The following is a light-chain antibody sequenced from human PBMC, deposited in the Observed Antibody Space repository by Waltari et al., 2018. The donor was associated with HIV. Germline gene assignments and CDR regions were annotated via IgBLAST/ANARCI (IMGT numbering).Light chain of an antibody. CDR3: HQYSTSPRT. CDR2: GNY. Sequence: IVLTQSPGTMSLSPWEIATLSCRTSKSVNIKYLACYQQKPGQATRLLFYGNYVRATGVPDRFSGSGSGTDFTLTIDRLEPEDFALYYCHQYSTSPRTFGGGTRVEV. V-gene: IGKV3-20*01. CDR1: KSVNIKY. J-gene: IGKJ4*01.